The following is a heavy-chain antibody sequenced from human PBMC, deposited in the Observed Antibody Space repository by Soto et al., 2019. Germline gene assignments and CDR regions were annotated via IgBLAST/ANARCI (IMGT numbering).Heavy chain of an antibody. D-gene: IGHD3-16*02. J-gene: IGHJ4*02. Sequence: ASVKVSCKASGYTFTSYYMHWVRQAPGQGLEWMGIINPSGGSTSYAQKFQGRVTMTRDTSTSTVYMELSSLRCEDTAVYYCARGTLHLGELSYYFDYWGQRTLVTVSS. CDR2: INPSGGST. CDR3: ARGTLHLGELSYYFDY. V-gene: IGHV1-46*01. CDR1: GYTFTSYY.